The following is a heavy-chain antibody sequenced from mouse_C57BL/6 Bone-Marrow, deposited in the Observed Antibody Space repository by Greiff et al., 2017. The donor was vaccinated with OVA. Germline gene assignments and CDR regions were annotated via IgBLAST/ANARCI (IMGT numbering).Heavy chain of an antibody. CDR1: GFTFSTYG. Sequence: EVKVVESGGDLVKPGGSLKLSCAASGFTFSTYGMSWVRQTPDKRLEWVANFSSGGSYTYYPDSVKGRFTFSRDNAKNTLYLQMSSLKSEDTAMYYWARRRWDRLAYWGQGTLVTVSA. J-gene: IGHJ3*01. D-gene: IGHD3-3*01. CDR3: ARRRWDRLAY. CDR2: FSSGGSYT. V-gene: IGHV5-6*01.